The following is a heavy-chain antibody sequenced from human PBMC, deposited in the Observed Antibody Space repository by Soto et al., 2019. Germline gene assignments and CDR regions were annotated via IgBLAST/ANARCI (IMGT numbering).Heavy chain of an antibody. V-gene: IGHV3-30-3*01. J-gene: IGHJ6*02. CDR3: ARDLWPYYGGNFNGMDV. D-gene: IGHD4-17*01. CDR2: ISYDGSNK. CDR1: GFTFSSYA. Sequence: AGGSPRISCAAYGFTFSSYAMHWVRQAPGKGLEWVAVISYDGSNKYYADSVKGRFTISRDNAKNTLYLQMNSLRAEDTAVYYCARDLWPYYGGNFNGMDVWGQGTTVTVSS.